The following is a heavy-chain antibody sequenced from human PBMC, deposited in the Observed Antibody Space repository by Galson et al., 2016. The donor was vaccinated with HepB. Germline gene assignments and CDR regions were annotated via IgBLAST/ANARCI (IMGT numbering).Heavy chain of an antibody. CDR3: ARGGGFSSGWRF. CDR2: IFYSGNT. V-gene: IGHV4-59*01. CDR1: GGSISNYY. J-gene: IGHJ4*02. D-gene: IGHD6-19*01. Sequence: SETLSLTCTVSGGSISNYYWNWVRQPPGKGLEWIGYIFYSGNTKYNPSLKSRITISVDTSKNHFSLILNSVTAADTAVYYCARGGGFSSGWRFWGQGTLVTVSS.